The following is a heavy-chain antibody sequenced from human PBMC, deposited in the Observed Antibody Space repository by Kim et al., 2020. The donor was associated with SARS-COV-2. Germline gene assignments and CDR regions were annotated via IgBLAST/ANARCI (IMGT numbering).Heavy chain of an antibody. J-gene: IGHJ4*02. CDR3: TRGQRGGYDSSDY. Sequence: YAASVKGRFTISRDDSKSIAYLQMNSLKTEDTAVYYCTRGQRGGYDSSDYWGQGTLVTVSS. V-gene: IGHV3-49*02. D-gene: IGHD5-12*01.